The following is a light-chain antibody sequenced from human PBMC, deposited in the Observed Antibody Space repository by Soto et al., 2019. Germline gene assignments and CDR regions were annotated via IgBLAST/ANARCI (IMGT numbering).Light chain of an antibody. V-gene: IGKV3-15*01. CDR1: QNIYSN. CDR3: QQYNNWPRT. CDR2: GAS. Sequence: EIVMTQSPATLTLSPGERATLSCRASQNIYSNLAWYQQKPGQAPRLLIYGASTRATGIPARFSGSGSGTEFTLTISSLQSEDFAVYYCQQYNNWPRTFGQGTKVDI. J-gene: IGKJ1*01.